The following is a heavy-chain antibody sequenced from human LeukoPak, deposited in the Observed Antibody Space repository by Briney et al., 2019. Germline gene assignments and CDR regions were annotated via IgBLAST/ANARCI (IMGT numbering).Heavy chain of an antibody. D-gene: IGHD6-19*01. CDR3: ARGGSGWLPDY. J-gene: IGHJ4*02. Sequence: SETLSLTCTVSGGSISSYYWSWIRQPPGKGLEWIGYIYYSGSTNYNPSLKSRVTISVDTSKNQFSLKLSSVTAADTAVYYCARGGSGWLPDYWGQGTLVSVSS. CDR1: GGSISSYY. V-gene: IGHV4-59*01. CDR2: IYYSGST.